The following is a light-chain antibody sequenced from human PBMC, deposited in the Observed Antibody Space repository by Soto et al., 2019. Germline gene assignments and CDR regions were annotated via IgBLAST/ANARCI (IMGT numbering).Light chain of an antibody. CDR3: QQYGSTPPT. CDR1: ESVSNNY. Sequence: EIMLTQSPGTLSLYPGERATLSCRASESVSNNYLAWYQRKPGQAPRLLIYGASYRAPDIPYRFSGSGSGTDFTLTIARLEAEDFAVYICQQYGSTPPTFGLGTKVEI. CDR2: GAS. V-gene: IGKV3-20*01. J-gene: IGKJ1*01.